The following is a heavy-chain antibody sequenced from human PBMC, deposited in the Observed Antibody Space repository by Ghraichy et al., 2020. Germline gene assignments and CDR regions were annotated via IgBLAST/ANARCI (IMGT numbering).Heavy chain of an antibody. Sequence: SETLSLTCAVYGGSFSGYYWSWIRQPPGKGLEWIGEINHIGSTNYNPSLKSRLTISVDTSKKQFSLKLSSVTAADTAVYYCARVSGRKNYYYYAMDVWGQGTTVTVSS. V-gene: IGHV4-34*01. CDR2: INHIGST. J-gene: IGHJ6*02. CDR3: ARVSGRKNYYYYAMDV. D-gene: IGHD2-15*01. CDR1: GGSFSGYY.